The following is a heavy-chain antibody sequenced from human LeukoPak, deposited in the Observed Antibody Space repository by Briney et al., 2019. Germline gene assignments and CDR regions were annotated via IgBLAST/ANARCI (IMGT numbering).Heavy chain of an antibody. Sequence: QPGGSLRLSCGASGFTFSYYAMSWVRQAPGKGLEWVSTMSGSGGGRYYADSVRGRFTISRDTSKNMVFLQMNSLRVEDTAVYYCARGIDYWGRGTLVTVSS. CDR2: MSGSGGGR. J-gene: IGHJ4*02. CDR1: GFTFSYYA. CDR3: ARGIDY. V-gene: IGHV3-23*01.